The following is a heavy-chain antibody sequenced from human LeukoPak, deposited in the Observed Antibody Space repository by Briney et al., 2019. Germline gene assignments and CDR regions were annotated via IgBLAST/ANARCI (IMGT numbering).Heavy chain of an antibody. CDR2: IIPALDRA. CDR1: GGNFNNYA. D-gene: IGHD2-21*01. V-gene: IGHV1-69*04. Sequence: SVKVSCKASGGNFNNYAVNWVRQAPGQGLQWMGRIIPALDRANFAHNFQGRLTMTADKSTKTAYMELSSLRSEDTGMYFCARRADAVDDAFDIWGQGTMLTVSS. J-gene: IGHJ3*02. CDR3: ARRADAVDDAFDI.